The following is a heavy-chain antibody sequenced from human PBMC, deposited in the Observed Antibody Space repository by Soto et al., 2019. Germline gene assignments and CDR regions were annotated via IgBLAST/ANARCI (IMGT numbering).Heavy chain of an antibody. CDR2: IYYSGST. J-gene: IGHJ4*02. CDR1: GGSISSSSYY. D-gene: IGHD3-3*01. Sequence: SETLSLTCTVSGGSISSSSYYWGWIRQPPGKGLEWIGSIYYSGSTYYNPSLKSRVTISVDTSKNQFSLKLSSVTAADTAVYYCARVGGDFWSGYYNPIDYWGQGTLVTVS. V-gene: IGHV4-39*01. CDR3: ARVGGDFWSGYYNPIDY.